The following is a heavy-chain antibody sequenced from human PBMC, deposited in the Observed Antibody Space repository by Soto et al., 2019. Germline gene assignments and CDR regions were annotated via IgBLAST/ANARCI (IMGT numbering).Heavy chain of an antibody. Sequence: GGSLILSGAASGFTCSSYAMSWVRQAPGKGLEWVSAISGSGGSTYYADSVKGRFTISRDNSKNTLYLQMNSLGAEETAVYYCAKDAVDTASFFYFDYWGQGTLVTVSS. CDR2: ISGSGGST. D-gene: IGHD5-18*01. J-gene: IGHJ4*02. CDR1: GFTCSSYA. V-gene: IGHV3-23*01. CDR3: AKDAVDTASFFYFDY.